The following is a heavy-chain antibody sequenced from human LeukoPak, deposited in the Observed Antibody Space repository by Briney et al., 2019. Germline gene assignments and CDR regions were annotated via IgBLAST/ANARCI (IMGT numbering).Heavy chain of an antibody. CDR1: GFTFSSYE. CDR2: ITISGTST. CDR3: ARDGYYGSGKGVFDI. V-gene: IGHV3-48*03. D-gene: IGHD3-10*01. Sequence: GGSLRLSCVTSGFTFSSYEMNWVRQAPGKGLEWISYITISGTSTYYADSVKGRFTISRDNAKNSLYLQMNSLRAEDTAVYYCARDGYYGSGKGVFDIWGQGTMVTVSS. J-gene: IGHJ3*02.